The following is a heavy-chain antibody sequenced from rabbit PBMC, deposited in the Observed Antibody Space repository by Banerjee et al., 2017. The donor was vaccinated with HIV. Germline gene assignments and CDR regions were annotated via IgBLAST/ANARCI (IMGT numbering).Heavy chain of an antibody. V-gene: IGHV1S43*01. J-gene: IGHJ6*01. CDR2: IYTSSGST. Sequence: QQQLEESGGGLVKPGGTLTLTCKASGFDFSNYYYMCWVRQAPGKGLELIACIYTSSGSTYYASWAKGRFTISRSTSLNTVDLKMTSLTAADTATYFCARDGGWSDYILWGPGTLVTVS. CDR1: GFDFSNYYY. D-gene: IGHD4-1*01. CDR3: ARDGGWSDYIL.